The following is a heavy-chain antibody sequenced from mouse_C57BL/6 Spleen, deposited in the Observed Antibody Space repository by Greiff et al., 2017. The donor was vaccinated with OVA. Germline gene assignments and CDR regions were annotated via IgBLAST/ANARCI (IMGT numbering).Heavy chain of an antibody. D-gene: IGHD1-1*01. V-gene: IGHV1-53*01. CDR2: INPSNGGT. CDR3: ATLYYYGSSYGDYAMDY. J-gene: IGHJ4*01. Sequence: QVQLQQSGTELVKPGASVKLSCKASGYTFTSYWMHWVKQRPGQGLEWIGNINPSNGGTNYDEKFKSKATLTVDKSSSTAYMQLSSLTSEDSAVYYCATLYYYGSSYGDYAMDYWGQGTSVTVSS. CDR1: GYTFTSYW.